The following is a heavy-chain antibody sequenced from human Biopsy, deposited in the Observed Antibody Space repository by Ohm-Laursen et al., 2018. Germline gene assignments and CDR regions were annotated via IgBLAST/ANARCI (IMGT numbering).Heavy chain of an antibody. CDR1: GDSVTKYY. Sequence: GTLSLTCIVSGDSVTKYYWSWIRQPPGKGLEWIGHIYYSVMTNYNPSLQSRVSISVDTSRNQVSLTLSSVTAADTAVYYCARDSGILNYGNFKYYHYYGMDVWGQGTKVTVSS. CDR3: ARDSGILNYGNFKYYHYYGMDV. CDR2: IYYSVMT. V-gene: IGHV4-59*02. D-gene: IGHD4-11*01. J-gene: IGHJ6*02.